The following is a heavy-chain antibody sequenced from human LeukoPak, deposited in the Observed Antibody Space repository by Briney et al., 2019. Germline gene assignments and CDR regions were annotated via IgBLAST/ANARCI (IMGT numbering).Heavy chain of an antibody. D-gene: IGHD1-26*01. Sequence: GGSLRLSCAASGFTFSSYWMSWVRQAPGKGLEWVANIKQDGSEKYYVDSVKGRFTISRDNAKNPLYLQMNSLRAEDTAVYYCASDKIVGATKFDYWGQGTLVTVSS. CDR1: GFTFSSYW. CDR2: IKQDGSEK. CDR3: ASDKIVGATKFDY. V-gene: IGHV3-7*01. J-gene: IGHJ4*02.